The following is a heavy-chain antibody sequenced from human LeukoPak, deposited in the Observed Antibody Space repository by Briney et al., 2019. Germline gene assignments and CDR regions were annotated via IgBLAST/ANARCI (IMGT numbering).Heavy chain of an antibody. CDR2: IDQDGNRE. J-gene: IGHJ4*02. D-gene: IGHD2-15*01. CDR3: ASTFPYCSDGSCAL. Sequence: GGSLRLSCAASGLTFSSYWMSWVRQAPGKGLEWVANIDQDGNRENYVDSVKGRFSISRDNAKNSLFLQVHSLRAEDTAVYYCASTFPYCSDGSCALGGQGTLVTVSS. CDR1: GLTFSSYW. V-gene: IGHV3-7*01.